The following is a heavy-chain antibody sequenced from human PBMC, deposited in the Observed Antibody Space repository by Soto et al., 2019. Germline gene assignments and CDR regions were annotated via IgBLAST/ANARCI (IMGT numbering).Heavy chain of an antibody. V-gene: IGHV3-23*01. Sequence: GGSLRLSCAASGSTFSSYAMSWVRQAPGKGLEWVSAISGSGGSTYYADSVKGRFTISRDNSKNTLYLQMNSLRAEDTAVYYCAKARDSSSSVVSYYYYGMDVWGQGTTVTVSS. D-gene: IGHD6-6*01. CDR1: GSTFSSYA. CDR2: ISGSGGST. CDR3: AKARDSSSSVVSYYYYGMDV. J-gene: IGHJ6*02.